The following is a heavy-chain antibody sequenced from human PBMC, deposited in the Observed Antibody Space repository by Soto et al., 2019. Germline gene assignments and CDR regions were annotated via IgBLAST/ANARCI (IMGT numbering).Heavy chain of an antibody. CDR2: IYYSGST. V-gene: IGHV4-31*03. J-gene: IGHJ5*02. CDR3: ARVGGITWFDP. CDR1: GGSISSGGYY. Sequence: QVQLQESGPGLVKPSQTLSLTCTVSGGSISSGGYYWSWIRQHPGKGLEWIGYIYYSGSTYYNPSRKXGXTXSXHTSKNQFSLKLSSVTAADTAVDYCARVGGITWFDPWGQGTLVTVSS. D-gene: IGHD3-16*01.